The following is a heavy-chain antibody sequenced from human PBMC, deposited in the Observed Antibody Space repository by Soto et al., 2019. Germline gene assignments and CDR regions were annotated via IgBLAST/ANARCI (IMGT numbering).Heavy chain of an antibody. CDR2: MNPNSGNT. D-gene: IGHD3-10*01. CDR3: TRAYGAETFDF. Sequence: ASVKVSCQASGYTFNNYDIHWVRQAPGHGLEWMGGMNPNSGNTGYAQNFRGRVTMTQNTAIGTAYMELSSLRSDDTATYYCTRAYGAETFDFWGQGTRVTVSS. J-gene: IGHJ5*01. CDR1: GYTFNNYD. V-gene: IGHV1-8*02.